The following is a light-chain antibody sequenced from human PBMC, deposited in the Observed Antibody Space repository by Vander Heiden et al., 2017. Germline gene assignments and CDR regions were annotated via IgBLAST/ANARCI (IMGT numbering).Light chain of an antibody. CDR1: SSDVGNYDY. V-gene: IGLV2-11*01. CDR3: CSYAGTYTYV. J-gene: IGLJ1*01. CDR2: SVN. Sequence: QSALTQPRSVSGSPGQSVTISCTGTSSDVGNYDYVSWYQQHPGKAPKLIIYSVNKRPSGVPNRFPGSKSGNTASPTISDLQAEDEADFYYCSYAGTYTYVFGSGTRVTVL.